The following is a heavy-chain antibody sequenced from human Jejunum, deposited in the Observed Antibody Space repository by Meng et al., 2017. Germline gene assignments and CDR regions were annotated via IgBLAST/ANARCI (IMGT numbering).Heavy chain of an antibody. CDR3: ANRAWLES. J-gene: IGHJ5*01. V-gene: IGHV3-23*04. CDR1: GFTFSNQS. Sequence: VQRVESGGGLVQPGGFLRFVCAASGFTFSNQSMSWVRQAPGKGLEWVSVILDRDGITSYADSVKGRFTISRDNSKNTLYLQMSSLRVDDTAVYHCANRAWLESWGQGTLVTVSS. CDR2: ILDRDGIT. D-gene: IGHD3-10*01.